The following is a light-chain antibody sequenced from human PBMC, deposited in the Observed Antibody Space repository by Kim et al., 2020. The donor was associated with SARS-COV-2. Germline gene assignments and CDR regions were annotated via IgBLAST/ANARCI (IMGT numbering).Light chain of an antibody. CDR3: SAWDASLRV. Sequence: ELTQPPSASGTPGQRVTISCSGSSSNIGSNYVYWYQQLPGTAPKLLIYRNNQRPSGVPDRFSGSKSGTSASLAISGLRAEDEADYYCSAWDASLRVFG. CDR1: SSNIGSNY. J-gene: IGLJ3*02. V-gene: IGLV1-47*01. CDR2: RNN.